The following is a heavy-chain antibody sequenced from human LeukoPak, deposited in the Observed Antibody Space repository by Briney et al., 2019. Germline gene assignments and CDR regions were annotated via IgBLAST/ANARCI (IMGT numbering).Heavy chain of an antibody. CDR3: ASSGRYAEDAFDI. D-gene: IGHD1-26*01. Sequence: GGSLRLSCAASGFTFSSYAMSWVRQAPGKGLEWVSAISGSGGSTYYADSVKGRFTISRDNAKNTLYLQMNSLRGEDTAIYYCASSGRYAEDAFDIWAKGQWSPSLQ. V-gene: IGHV3-23*01. J-gene: IGHJ3*02. CDR1: GFTFSSYA. CDR2: ISGSGGST.